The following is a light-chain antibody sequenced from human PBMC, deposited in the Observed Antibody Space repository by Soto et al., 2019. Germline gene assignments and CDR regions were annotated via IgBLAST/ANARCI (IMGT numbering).Light chain of an antibody. V-gene: IGLV2-11*01. CDR3: CSYAGAFIYV. CDR1: SSDVGGYSY. CDR2: DVS. J-gene: IGLJ1*01. Sequence: QSALTQPRSVSGSAGHSVTISCTGTSSDVGGYSYVSWYQQHPGKAPKLLISDVSKRPSGVPDRFSGSKFGNTASLTISGLQAEDEADYYCCSYAGAFIYVFGSGTKVTVL.